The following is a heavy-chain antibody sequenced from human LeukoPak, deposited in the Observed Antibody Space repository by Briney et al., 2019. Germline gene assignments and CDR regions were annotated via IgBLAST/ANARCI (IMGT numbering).Heavy chain of an antibody. J-gene: IGHJ4*02. Sequence: PGGSLRLSCAASGFMFDDYGMSWVRQAPGKGLEWVSGINWSGGRTGYGDSLKGRFTISRDNAKNTLYLQMNSLRAEDTALYYYAKDLTRTDNWGQGTLVTVSS. CDR2: INWSGGRT. V-gene: IGHV3-20*04. D-gene: IGHD1/OR15-1a*01. CDR3: AKDLTRTDN. CDR1: GFMFDDYG.